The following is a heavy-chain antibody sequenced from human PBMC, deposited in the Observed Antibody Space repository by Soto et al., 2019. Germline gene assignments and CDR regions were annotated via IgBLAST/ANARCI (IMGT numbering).Heavy chain of an antibody. CDR1: GGSFSGYY. V-gene: IGHV4-34*01. J-gene: IGHJ4*02. D-gene: IGHD6-13*01. Sequence: SETLSLTCAVYGGSFSGYYWSWIRQPPGKGLEWIGEINHSGSTNCNPSLKSRVTISVGTSKNQFSLKLSSVTAADTAVYYCARGTAAGTNFDYWGQGTLVTVSS. CDR2: INHSGST. CDR3: ARGTAAGTNFDY.